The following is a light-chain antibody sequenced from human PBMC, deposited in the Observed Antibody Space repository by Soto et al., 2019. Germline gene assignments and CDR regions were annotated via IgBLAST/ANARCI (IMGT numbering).Light chain of an antibody. Sequence: EIVMTQSPATLSVFPGERATLSCRASQSVRRNVAWYQQKPGQAPRLLIYDASTRATGIPARFSGSESGTEFTLTISSLQSEDFAVYYCQQYNDWPPHTFGQGTKLEIK. J-gene: IGKJ2*01. CDR2: DAS. CDR1: QSVRRN. CDR3: QQYNDWPPHT. V-gene: IGKV3-15*01.